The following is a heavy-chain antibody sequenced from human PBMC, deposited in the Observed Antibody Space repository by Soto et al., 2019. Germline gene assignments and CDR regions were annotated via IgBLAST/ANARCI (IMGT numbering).Heavy chain of an antibody. D-gene: IGHD3-16*01. CDR3: ARGRRYDYVWGRTRGV. J-gene: IGHJ6*02. V-gene: IGHV3-11*06. CDR2: ISSGSTYT. CDR1: GFTFSDYS. Sequence: ESGGGLVKPGGSLRLSCVGSGFTFSDYSMNWIRQVPGKGLEWVSYISSGSTYTKYADSVKGRFTVSRDNGKNSLYLQMNSLRVEDTAVYYCARGRRYDYVWGRTRGVWGQGTTVTVSS.